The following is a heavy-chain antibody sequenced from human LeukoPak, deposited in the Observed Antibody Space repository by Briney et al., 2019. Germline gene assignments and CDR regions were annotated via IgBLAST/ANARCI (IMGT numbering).Heavy chain of an antibody. V-gene: IGHV3-23*01. D-gene: IGHD5-18*01. J-gene: IGHJ6*03. CDR3: AKLGYGQDYYYYYYMDV. CDR2: ISGSGGST. CDR1: GFTFSSYA. Sequence: GGSLRLSFAASGFTFSSYAMSWVRQAPGKGLEWVSAISGSGGSTYYADSVKGRFTISRDNSKNTLYLQMNSLRAEDTAVYYCAKLGYGQDYYYYYYMDVWGKGTTVTVSS.